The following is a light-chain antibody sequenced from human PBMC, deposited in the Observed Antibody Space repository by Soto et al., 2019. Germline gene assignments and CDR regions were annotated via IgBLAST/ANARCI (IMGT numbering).Light chain of an antibody. CDR1: QNIRNW. J-gene: IGKJ5*01. CDR3: QQYNTYST. V-gene: IGKV1-5*01. Sequence: HITHSPSTPSPSVGDSVTLSYRASQNIRNWLAWYQQKPGKAPNPLIYDASSLKSGVPARFSGSGSGTEFTLTISSLQPDDFATYYCQQYNTYSTFDRGTRLEIK. CDR2: DAS.